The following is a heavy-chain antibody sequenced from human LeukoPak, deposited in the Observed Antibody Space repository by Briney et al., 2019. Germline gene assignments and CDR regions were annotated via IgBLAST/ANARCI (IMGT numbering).Heavy chain of an antibody. CDR3: ARHYGSGSYYRNAYFYY. CDR1: GGSFSGYY. CDR2: INHSGST. J-gene: IGHJ4*02. V-gene: IGHV4-34*01. D-gene: IGHD3-10*01. Sequence: SETLSLTCAVYGGSFSGYYWSWIRQPPGKGLEWIGEINHSGSTNYNPSLKSRVTISVDTSKNQFSLKLSSVTAADTAVYYCARHYGSGSYYRNAYFYYWGRETLVPVSS.